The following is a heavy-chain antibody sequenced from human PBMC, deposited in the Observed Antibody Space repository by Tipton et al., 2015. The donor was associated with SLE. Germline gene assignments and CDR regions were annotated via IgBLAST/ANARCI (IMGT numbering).Heavy chain of an antibody. CDR2: ISWSSSYI. J-gene: IGHJ2*01. V-gene: IGHV3-21*01. D-gene: IGHD7-27*01. Sequence: SLRLSCAASGFTFDDYGMHWVRQGPGKGLEWVSGISWSSSYIYYADSVKGRFTISRDNAKNSLYLQMNSLRAEDTAVYYCARDQGLTGDGYFDLWGRGTLVTVSS. CDR3: ARDQGLTGDGYFDL. CDR1: GFTFDDYG.